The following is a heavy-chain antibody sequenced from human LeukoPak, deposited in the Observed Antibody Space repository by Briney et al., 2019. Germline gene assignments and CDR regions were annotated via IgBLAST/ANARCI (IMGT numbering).Heavy chain of an antibody. V-gene: IGHV1-18*01. D-gene: IGHD2-21*02. CDR2: ISVDNGDT. J-gene: IGHJ4*02. Sequence: GASVKVSCKASGYTFANYAITWVRQAPGQGLEYMGWISVDNGDTNDAQMLQGRVTMTTDTSTNTAYMELRGLRSDDTAVYYCARENCAGDCYLKHWGQGTLVTVSS. CDR3: ARENCAGDCYLKH. CDR1: GYTFANYA.